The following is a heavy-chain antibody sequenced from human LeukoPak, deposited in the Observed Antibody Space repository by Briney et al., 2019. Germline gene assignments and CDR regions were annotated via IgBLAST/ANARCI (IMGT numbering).Heavy chain of an antibody. CDR3: ARGATYYYDSSGYYFDY. V-gene: IGHV1-18*01. J-gene: IGHJ4*02. Sequence: ASVTVSCKASGYTFTSYGISWVRQAPGQGLEWMGWISAYNGNTNYAQKLQGRVTMTTDTSTSTAYMELRSLRSDDTAVYYCARGATYYYDSSGYYFDYWGQGTLVTVSS. CDR1: GYTFTSYG. CDR2: ISAYNGNT. D-gene: IGHD3-22*01.